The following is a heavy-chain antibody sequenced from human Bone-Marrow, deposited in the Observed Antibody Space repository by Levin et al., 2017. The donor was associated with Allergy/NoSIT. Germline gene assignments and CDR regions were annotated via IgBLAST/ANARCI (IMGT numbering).Heavy chain of an antibody. CDR3: AKDPSSAFYLEYLQD. D-gene: IGHD6-19*01. CDR1: GFTFSNYA. CDR2: ISGSGSHS. V-gene: IGHV3-23*01. Sequence: LSLTCAGSGFTFSNYAMTWVRQAPGKGLEWVSAISGSGSHSFYADSVKGRFTVSRDNSKNTLHLQMTSLRADDTAVYYCAKDPSSAFYLEYLQDWGQGTLVTVSS. J-gene: IGHJ1*01.